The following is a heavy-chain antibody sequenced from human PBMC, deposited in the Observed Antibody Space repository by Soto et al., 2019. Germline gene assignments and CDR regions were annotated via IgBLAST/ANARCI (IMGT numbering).Heavy chain of an antibody. J-gene: IGHJ6*02. V-gene: IGHV4-30-4*01. CDR2: IYYSGST. CDR3: ARAQGGHDYYYGMDV. D-gene: IGHD1-26*01. CDR1: GGSISSGDYY. Sequence: QVQLQESGPGLVKPSQTLSLTCTVSGGSISSGDYYWSWIRQPPGKGLEWIGYIYYSGSTYYNPSLKSRVTISVDTSKNQFSLKLSSVTAADTAVYYCARAQGGHDYYYGMDVWGQGTTVTVSS.